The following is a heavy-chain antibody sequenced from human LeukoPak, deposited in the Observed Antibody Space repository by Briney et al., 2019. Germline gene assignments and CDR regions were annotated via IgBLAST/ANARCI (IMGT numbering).Heavy chain of an antibody. V-gene: IGHV3-33*06. D-gene: IGHD3-9*01. CDR2: IWYDGSSK. CDR1: GFTFSSKG. Sequence: GGSLRLSCEASGFTFSSKGMHWVRQAPGKGLEWVAVIWYDGSSKYYADSVKGRFTISRDNSKNTLYLQMNSLRAEDTAVYYCAKFYDILTGYFDYWGQGTLVTVSS. CDR3: AKFYDILTGYFDY. J-gene: IGHJ4*02.